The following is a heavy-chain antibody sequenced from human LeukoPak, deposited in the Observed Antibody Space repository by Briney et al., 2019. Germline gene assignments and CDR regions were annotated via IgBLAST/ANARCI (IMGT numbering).Heavy chain of an antibody. CDR3: ARRSYYSY. D-gene: IGHD3-22*01. V-gene: IGHV3-23*01. CDR2: ISSSGNNT. CDR1: GFTFNSYA. J-gene: IGHJ4*02. Sequence: GGSLRLSCAASGFTFNSYAMNWVRQAPGKGPEWVSTISSSGNNTYYTDSVKGRFTISRDNSKNTLFLQMNSLRAEDTAVYYCARRSYYSYWGQGTLVTVSS.